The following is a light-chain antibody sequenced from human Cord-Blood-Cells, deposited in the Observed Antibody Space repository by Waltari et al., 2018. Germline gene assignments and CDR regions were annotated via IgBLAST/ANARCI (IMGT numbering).Light chain of an antibody. CDR1: QGISSA. CDR3: QQFNSYPLT. CDR2: DAS. Sequence: AIQLTQSPSSLSASVGDRVTITCRASQGISSALAWYQQKPGKAPKLLIYDASSLESGVPSRFSGSGSGTDFTLIISSLQPEDFATYYCQQFNSYPLTFGGVTKVEIK. J-gene: IGKJ4*01. V-gene: IGKV1-13*02.